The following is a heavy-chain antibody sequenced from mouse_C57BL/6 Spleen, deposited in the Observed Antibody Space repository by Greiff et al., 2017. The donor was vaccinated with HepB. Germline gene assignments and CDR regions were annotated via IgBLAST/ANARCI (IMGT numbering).Heavy chain of an antibody. CDR3: AIYYYGFAY. J-gene: IGHJ3*01. V-gene: IGHV3-6*01. D-gene: IGHD1-1*01. CDR1: GYSITSGYY. CDR2: ISYDGSN. Sequence: EVKLMESGPGLVKPSQSLSLTCSVTGYSITSGYYWNWIRQFPGNKLEWMGYISYDGSNNYNPSLKNRISITRDTSKNQFFLKLNSVTTEDTATYYCAIYYYGFAYWGQGTLVTVSA.